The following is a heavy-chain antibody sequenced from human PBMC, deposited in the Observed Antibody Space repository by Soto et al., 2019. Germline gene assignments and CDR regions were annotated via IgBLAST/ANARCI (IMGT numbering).Heavy chain of an antibody. V-gene: IGHV4-34*01. Sequence: QVQLQQWGAGPLRPLETLSLTCGVSGGSFSGYYWAWIRQSPGKGLEWMGEINDRGSINYNPSLTSRVSISVDTSKNHYSLNLRSVTDADTAVYYCARESHDILTGPPWVWYFDLWGRGTLVTVSS. CDR2: INDRGSI. CDR3: ARESHDILTGPPWVWYFDL. D-gene: IGHD3-9*01. J-gene: IGHJ2*01. CDR1: GGSFSGYY.